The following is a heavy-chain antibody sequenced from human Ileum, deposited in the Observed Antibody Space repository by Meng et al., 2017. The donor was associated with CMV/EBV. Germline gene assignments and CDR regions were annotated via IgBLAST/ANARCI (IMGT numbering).Heavy chain of an antibody. CDR3: GDFEAG. V-gene: IGHV3-74*01. CDR1: GFTFSSYW. Sequence: GSLRLSCAASGFTFSSYWMHWVRQVPGKGLVWVSSIKNDGTFTACADSVKGRFTVSRDNAKSTVYLQMNSLTIEDAAVYYCGDFEAGWGQGTLVTVSS. CDR2: IKNDGTFT. J-gene: IGHJ4*02. D-gene: IGHD3-3*01.